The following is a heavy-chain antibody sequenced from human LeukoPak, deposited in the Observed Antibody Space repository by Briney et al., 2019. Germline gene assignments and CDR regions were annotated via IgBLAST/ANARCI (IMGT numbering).Heavy chain of an antibody. CDR3: AREIPSGSSVPDY. CDR1: GFTFSSYR. Sequence: GGSLRLSCAASGFTFSSYRLNWVRQAPGKGRGWVSYISRSSNSMYYADSLKGRFTLSRDNAKNSLYLQMRSLRPEDTAMYYCAREIPSGSSVPDYWGQGTLVTVSS. V-gene: IGHV3-21*06. D-gene: IGHD1-26*01. CDR2: ISRSSNSM. J-gene: IGHJ4*02.